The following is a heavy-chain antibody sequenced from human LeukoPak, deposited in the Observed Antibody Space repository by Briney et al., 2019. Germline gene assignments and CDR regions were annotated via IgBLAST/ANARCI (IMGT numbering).Heavy chain of an antibody. CDR2: ISYDGSNK. J-gene: IGHJ3*02. CDR1: GFTFSSYA. CDR3: ARDLVSGYSYGAREAFDI. V-gene: IGHV3-30*04. Sequence: GRSLRLSCAASGFTFSSYAMHWVRQAPGKGLEWVAAISYDGSNKYYADSVKGRFTISRDNSKNTLYLQMNSLRAEDTAVYYCARDLVSGYSYGAREAFDIWGQGTMVTVSS. D-gene: IGHD5-18*01.